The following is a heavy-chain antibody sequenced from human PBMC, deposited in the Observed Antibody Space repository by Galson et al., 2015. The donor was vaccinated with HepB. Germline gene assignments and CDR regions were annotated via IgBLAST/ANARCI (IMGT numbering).Heavy chain of an antibody. CDR1: GFTFSSYA. J-gene: IGHJ5*02. CDR2: ISYDGSNK. Sequence: SLRPSCAASGFTFSSYAMHWVRQAPGKGLEWVAGISYDGSNKYYEDSVKGRFTISRDKSKNTLYMEMNSLRAEDTAVYYCARDRVPGSPFTSNWFDPWGQGTLVTVSS. V-gene: IGHV3-30*04. D-gene: IGHD1-26*01. CDR3: ARDRVPGSPFTSNWFDP.